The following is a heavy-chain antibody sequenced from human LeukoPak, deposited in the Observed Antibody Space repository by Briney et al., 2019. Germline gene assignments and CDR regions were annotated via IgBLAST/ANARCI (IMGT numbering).Heavy chain of an antibody. Sequence: GRSLRLSCAASGFTFSNYGLNWVRQAPGKGLEWVSHISSSGSAKYYADSVKGRFTISRDNAKNSLYLQMNSLRDEDTAVFYCASGSGHWGQGTLVTVSS. CDR3: ASGSGH. V-gene: IGHV3-48*02. J-gene: IGHJ4*02. CDR2: ISSSGSAK. D-gene: IGHD2-2*03. CDR1: GFTFSNYG.